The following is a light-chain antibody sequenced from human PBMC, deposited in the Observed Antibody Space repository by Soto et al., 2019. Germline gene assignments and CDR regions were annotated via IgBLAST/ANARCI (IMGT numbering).Light chain of an antibody. CDR3: LQYYTYPRT. CDR2: AAS. Sequence: DIQMTQSPSSLSASVGARVTITCRASQGVSNHLSWFRQRPGKAPESLIFAASSLQSGVPSKVRGSGSGTDFTLTISCLQTADFATYYCLQYYTYPRTFGQGTKLEIK. V-gene: IGKV1-16*02. J-gene: IGKJ2*01. CDR1: QGVSNH.